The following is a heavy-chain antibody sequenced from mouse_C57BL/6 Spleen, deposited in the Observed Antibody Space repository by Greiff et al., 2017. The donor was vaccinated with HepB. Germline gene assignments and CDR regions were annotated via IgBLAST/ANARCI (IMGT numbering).Heavy chain of an antibody. J-gene: IGHJ2*01. Sequence: QVQLQQPGAELVRPGSSVKLSCKASGYTFTSYWMHWVKQRPIQGLEWIGNIDPSDSETHYNQKFKDKATLTVDKSSSTAYMQLSSLTSEDSAVYYCARGSSITTVLDYWGQGTTLTVSS. V-gene: IGHV1-52*01. CDR3: ARGSSITTVLDY. CDR2: IDPSDSET. D-gene: IGHD1-1*01. CDR1: GYTFTSYW.